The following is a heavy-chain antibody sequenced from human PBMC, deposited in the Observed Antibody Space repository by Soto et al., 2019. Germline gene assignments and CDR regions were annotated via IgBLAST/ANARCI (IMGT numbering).Heavy chain of an antibody. CDR3: ASVPPYGSGSYGYYYYGMDV. D-gene: IGHD3-10*01. CDR1: GYTFTSYY. CDR2: INPSGGST. J-gene: IGHJ6*02. V-gene: IGHV1-46*01. Sequence: GASVKVSCKASGYTFTSYYMHWVRQAPGQGLEWMGIINPSGGSTSYAQKFQGRVTMARDTSTSTVYMELSSLRSEDTAVYYCASVPPYGSGSYGYYYYGMDVWGQGNPGHR.